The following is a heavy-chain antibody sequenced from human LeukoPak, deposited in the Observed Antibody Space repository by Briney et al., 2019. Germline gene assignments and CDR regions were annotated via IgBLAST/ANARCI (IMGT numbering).Heavy chain of an antibody. Sequence: PGGSLRLSCAASGFTFSSYGMHWVRQAPGKGLEWVAVISYDGSNKYYADSVKGRFTISRDNSKNTLYLQMNSLRAEDTAVYYCAKGPLRFLEWYNYYYMDVWGKGTTVTVSS. D-gene: IGHD3-3*01. V-gene: IGHV3-30*18. J-gene: IGHJ6*03. CDR3: AKGPLRFLEWYNYYYMDV. CDR1: GFTFSSYG. CDR2: ISYDGSNK.